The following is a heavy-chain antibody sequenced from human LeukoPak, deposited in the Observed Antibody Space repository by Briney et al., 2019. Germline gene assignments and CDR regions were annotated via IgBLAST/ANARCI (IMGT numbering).Heavy chain of an antibody. CDR3: AKDRNIVVVHTQVDY. J-gene: IGHJ4*02. CDR2: ISGSGGST. Sequence: GGSLRLSCAASGFTFSSYAMSWVRQAPGKGLEWVSAISGSGGSTYYADSVKGRFTISRDNSKNTLYLQMNSLRAEDTAVYYCAKDRNIVVVHTQVDYWGQGTLVTVSS. CDR1: GFTFSSYA. V-gene: IGHV3-23*01. D-gene: IGHD2-2*01.